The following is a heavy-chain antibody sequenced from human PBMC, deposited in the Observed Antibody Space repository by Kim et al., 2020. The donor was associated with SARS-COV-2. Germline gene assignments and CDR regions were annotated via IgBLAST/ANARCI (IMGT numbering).Heavy chain of an antibody. CDR3: ARDWYVAVAGSRESVFDI. CDR2: IKGDGSDK. CDR1: GFTFSTYW. J-gene: IGHJ3*02. Sequence: GGSLRLSCAASGFTFSTYWMSWVRQAPGKGLEWVGNIKGDGSDKYYVDSVRGRFTFSRDNAKNSLYLQMNSLRAEDTAVYYCARDWYVAVAGSRESVFDIWGQGTLVTVSS. V-gene: IGHV3-7*03. D-gene: IGHD6-19*01.